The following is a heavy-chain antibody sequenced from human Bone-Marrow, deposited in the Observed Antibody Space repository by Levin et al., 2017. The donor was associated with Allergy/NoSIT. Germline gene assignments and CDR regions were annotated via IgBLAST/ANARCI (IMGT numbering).Heavy chain of an antibody. CDR3: ARLRKMGATQSDLDF. V-gene: IGHV5-51*01. D-gene: IGHD1-26*01. CDR1: GYTFTSYW. CDR2: IYPGDSDT. Sequence: KSGGSLGLSCKGSGYTFTSYWIAWVRQMPGKGLEWMGIIYPGDSDTRYSPSFQGQVTISADKSISTAYLQWSGLKASDTAMYYCARLRKMGATQSDLDFWGQGTLVAVSS. J-gene: IGHJ4*02.